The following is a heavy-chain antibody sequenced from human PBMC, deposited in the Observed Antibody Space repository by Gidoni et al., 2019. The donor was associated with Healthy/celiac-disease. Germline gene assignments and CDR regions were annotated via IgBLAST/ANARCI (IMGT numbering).Heavy chain of an antibody. CDR3: ARVSNGGSAPETDAFDI. Sequence: QVELVQPGAEGKKPGASVKVCCKASGYTFTGYYMHWVRQAPGQGLEWMGWINPNSGDTSISTAYMELSRLRSDDTAVYYCARVSNGGSAPETDAFDIWGQGTMVTVSS. D-gene: IGHD3-22*01. V-gene: IGHV1-2*02. J-gene: IGHJ3*02. CDR2: INPNSG. CDR1: GYTFTGYY.